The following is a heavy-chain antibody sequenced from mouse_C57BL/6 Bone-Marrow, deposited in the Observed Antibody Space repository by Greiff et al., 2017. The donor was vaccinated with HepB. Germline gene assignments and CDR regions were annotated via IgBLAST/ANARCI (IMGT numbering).Heavy chain of an antibody. D-gene: IGHD2-3*01. Sequence: VQLQQSGPGLVQPSQRLSITCTVSGFSLTSYGVHWVRQSPGKGLEWLGVIWSGGSTDYNAAFISRLSISKDNSKSQVFFKMNSLQADDTAIYYCARIYDGYYLYWYFDVWGTGTTVTVSS. CDR1: GFSLTSYG. CDR3: ARIYDGYYLYWYFDV. V-gene: IGHV2-2*01. CDR2: IWSGGST. J-gene: IGHJ1*03.